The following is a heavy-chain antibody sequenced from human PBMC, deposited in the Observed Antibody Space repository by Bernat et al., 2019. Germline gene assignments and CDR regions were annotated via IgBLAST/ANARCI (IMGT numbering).Heavy chain of an antibody. J-gene: IGHJ4*02. D-gene: IGHD3-10*01. V-gene: IGHV3-66*01. CDR1: GFTVSSNY. Sequence: EVQLVESGGGLVQPGGSLRLSCAASGFTVSSNYMSWVRQAPGKGLEWVSVIYSGGSTYYADSVKGRFTISRDNSKNTLYLQMNSLRAEDTAVYYCARAPVGYYGSGSYDCDYWGQGTLVTVSS. CDR3: ARAPVGYYGSGSYDCDY. CDR2: IYSGGST.